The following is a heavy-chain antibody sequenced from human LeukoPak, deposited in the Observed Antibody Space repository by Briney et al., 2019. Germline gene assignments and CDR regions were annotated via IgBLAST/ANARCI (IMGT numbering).Heavy chain of an antibody. CDR2: IYYSGST. CDR1: GGSISSSSYY. Sequence: SETLSLTCTVSGGSISSSSYYWGWIRQPPGKGLEWIGSIYYSGSTYYNPSLKSRVTISVDTSKNQFSLKLSSVTAADTAVYYCARESVTYGSGSPKYYYYYMDVWGKGTTVTISS. D-gene: IGHD3-10*01. CDR3: ARESVTYGSGSPKYYYYYMDV. V-gene: IGHV4-39*07. J-gene: IGHJ6*03.